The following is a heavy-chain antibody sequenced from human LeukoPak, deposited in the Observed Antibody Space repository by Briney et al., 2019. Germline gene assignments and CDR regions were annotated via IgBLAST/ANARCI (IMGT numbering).Heavy chain of an antibody. CDR1: GFTSRSYA. CDR2: ISDSGGST. V-gene: IGHV3-23*01. D-gene: IGHD3-3*01. J-gene: IGHJ6*02. Sequence: PGGSLRLSCAASGFTSRSYAMSWVRQAPGKGLGWVSAISDSGGSTYYADSVKGRFTISRDNSKNTLYLQMNSLRVEDTAIYYCAKYDFGSGFSFGGYGMDVWGQGTTVTVSS. CDR3: AKYDFGSGFSFGGYGMDV.